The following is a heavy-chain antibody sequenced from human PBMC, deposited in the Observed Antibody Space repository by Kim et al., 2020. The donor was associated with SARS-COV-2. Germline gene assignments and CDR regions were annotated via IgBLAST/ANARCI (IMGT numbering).Heavy chain of an antibody. CDR3: VKDRRIAVAGTVGNAFDI. V-gene: IGHV3-64D*09. CDR2: ISSNGGST. D-gene: IGHD6-19*01. CDR1: GFTFSSYA. J-gene: IGHJ3*02. Sequence: GGSLRLSCSASGFTFSSYAMHWVRQAPGKGLEYVSAISSNGGSTYYADSVKGRFTISRDNSKNTLYLQMSSLRAEDTAVYYCVKDRRIAVAGTVGNAFDIWGQGTMVTVSS.